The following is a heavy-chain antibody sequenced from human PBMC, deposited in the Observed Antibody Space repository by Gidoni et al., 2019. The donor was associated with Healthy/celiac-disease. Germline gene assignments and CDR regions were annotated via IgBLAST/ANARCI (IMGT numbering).Heavy chain of an antibody. CDR2: IIPIFGTA. CDR3: ARDPPPHCSSTSCYIVDYYYYYGMDV. J-gene: IGHJ6*02. CDR1: GGTFSSYA. Sequence: QVQLVQSGAEVKKPGSSVKVSCKPSGGTFSSYALSWVRQAPGQGLEWMGGIIPIFGTANYAQKFQGRVTITADESTSTAYMELSSLRSEDTAVYYCARDPPPHCSSTSCYIVDYYYYYGMDVWGQGTTVTVSS. V-gene: IGHV1-69*01. D-gene: IGHD2-2*02.